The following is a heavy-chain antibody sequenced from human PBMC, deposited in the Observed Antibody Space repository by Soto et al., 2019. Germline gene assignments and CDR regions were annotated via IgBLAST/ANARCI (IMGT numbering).Heavy chain of an antibody. J-gene: IGHJ4*02. Sequence: GGSLSLSWASSGFPFSSYGMHWVRQTPGKGLEWVAVIWYDGSNKYYADSVKGRFTISRDNSKNTLYLQMNSLRAEDTAVYYCARDNYGVSWQQLPQGLGYWGQGTLVTVSS. CDR1: GFPFSSYG. V-gene: IGHV3-33*01. D-gene: IGHD6-13*01. CDR2: IWYDGSNK. CDR3: ARDNYGVSWQQLPQGLGY.